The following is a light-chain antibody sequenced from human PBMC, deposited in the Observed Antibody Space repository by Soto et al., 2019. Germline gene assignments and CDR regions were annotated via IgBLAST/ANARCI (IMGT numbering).Light chain of an antibody. CDR2: GAS. CDR1: QSVTTY. V-gene: IGKV3-20*01. J-gene: IGKJ3*01. CDR3: HQSGSSPLT. Sequence: EIVLTQSPATLSLSPGERTTLSCRASQSVTTYLAWYQQKPGQAPRLLVHGASNRATGIPDRFSGSGSGTDFTLTISRLDPEDFAVYYCHQSGSSPLTFGPGTKV.